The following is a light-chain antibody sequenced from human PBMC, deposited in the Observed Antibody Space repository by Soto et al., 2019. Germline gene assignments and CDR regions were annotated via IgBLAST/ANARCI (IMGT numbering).Light chain of an antibody. Sequence: EIVLRQSPGTLSLSPGERATLSRRASQSVSSSYLAWYQQRRGQAPRLLIYCASSRATGIPDRFSGSGSGTKFTLTIRRLEPEDFAVYYCQHYGSSPWTFGQGTKVEIK. CDR3: QHYGSSPWT. CDR2: CAS. V-gene: IGKV3-20*01. CDR1: QSVSSSY. J-gene: IGKJ1*01.